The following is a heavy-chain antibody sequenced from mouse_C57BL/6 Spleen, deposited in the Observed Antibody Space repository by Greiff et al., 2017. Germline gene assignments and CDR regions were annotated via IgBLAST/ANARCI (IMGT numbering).Heavy chain of an antibody. CDR1: GYTFTSYG. D-gene: IGHD2-3*01. CDR2: IYPRSGNT. CDR3: ASGDGYYAMYY. V-gene: IGHV1-81*01. J-gene: IGHJ4*01. Sequence: QVQLQQSGAELARPGASVKLSCKASGYTFTSYGISWVKQRTGQGLEWIGEIYPRSGNTYYNEKFKGKATLTADKSSSTAYMELRSLTSEYSSVYFCASGDGYYAMYYWGQGTSVTVSS.